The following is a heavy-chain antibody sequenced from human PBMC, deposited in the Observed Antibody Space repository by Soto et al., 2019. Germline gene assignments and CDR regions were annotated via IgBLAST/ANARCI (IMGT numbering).Heavy chain of an antibody. CDR3: ARDKITGLFDY. J-gene: IGHJ4*02. CDR1: DGSISGFY. CDR2: INHSGST. V-gene: IGHV4-34*01. D-gene: IGHD2-8*02. Sequence: SLTLSLTCTVSDGSISGFYWSWIRQPPGAGLEWIGEINHSGSTNYNPSLKSRVTISVDTSKNQFSLKLTSVTAADTAVYYCARDKITGLFDYWGQGTLVTVSS.